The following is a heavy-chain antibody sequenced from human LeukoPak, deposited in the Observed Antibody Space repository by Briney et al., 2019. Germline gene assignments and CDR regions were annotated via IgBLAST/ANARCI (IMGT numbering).Heavy chain of an antibody. D-gene: IGHD3-10*01. V-gene: IGHV3-23*01. CDR3: LKDFGRNLGGPGY. J-gene: IGHJ4*02. CDR2: IGGDGGGT. CDR1: GFTFSTYP. Sequence: GGSLRLSCIASGFTFSTYPMAWVRQAQGGGLEWVSAIGGDGGGTFYADSVKGRFAISRDNSKSTLYLQMNSLRAEDTAVYYCLKDFGRNLGGPGYWGRGTLVTVSA.